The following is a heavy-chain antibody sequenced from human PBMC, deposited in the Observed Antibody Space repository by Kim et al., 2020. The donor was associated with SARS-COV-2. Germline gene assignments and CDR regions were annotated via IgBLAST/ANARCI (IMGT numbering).Heavy chain of an antibody. J-gene: IGHJ4*02. V-gene: IGHV4-39*07. D-gene: IGHD5-12*01. Sequence: SETLSLTCTVSGGSISSSSYYWGWIRQPPGKGLEWIGCIYYSGSTYYNPSLKSRVTISVDTSKNQFSLKLSSVTAADTAVYYCARVREMATTDYWGQGTLVTVSS. CDR3: ARVREMATTDY. CDR2: IYYSGST. CDR1: GGSISSSSYY.